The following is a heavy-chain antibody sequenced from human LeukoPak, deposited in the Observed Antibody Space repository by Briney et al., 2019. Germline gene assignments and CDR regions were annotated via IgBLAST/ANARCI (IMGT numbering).Heavy chain of an antibody. CDR3: ARDLYYGSGRSSPFDY. CDR2: ISACNGNT. V-gene: IGHV1-18*01. J-gene: IGHJ4*02. Sequence: ASVKVSCKASGYTFTSYGISWVRQAPGQGLEWMGWISACNGNTNYAQKLQGRVTMTTDTSTSTAYMELRSLRSDDTAVYYCARDLYYGSGRSSPFDYWGQGTLVTVSS. D-gene: IGHD3-10*01. CDR1: GYTFTSYG.